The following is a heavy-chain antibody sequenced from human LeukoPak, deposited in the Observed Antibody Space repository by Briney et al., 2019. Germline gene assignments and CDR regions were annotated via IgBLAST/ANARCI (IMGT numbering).Heavy chain of an antibody. CDR1: GFTFDDYG. D-gene: IGHD6-13*01. CDR2: INWNGGST. V-gene: IGHV3-20*04. Sequence: PGGSLRLSCAASGFTFDDYGMSWVRQAPGKGLEWVSGINWNGGSTGYADSVKGRFTISRDNAKNSMYLQMNSLRAEDTALYYCARWVAAAGTLGDDEYFQHWGQGTLVTVSS. J-gene: IGHJ1*01. CDR3: ARWVAAAGTLGDDEYFQH.